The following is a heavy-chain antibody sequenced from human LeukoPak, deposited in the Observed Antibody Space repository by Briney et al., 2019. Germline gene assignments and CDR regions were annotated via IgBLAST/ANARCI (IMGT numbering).Heavy chain of an antibody. J-gene: IGHJ4*02. CDR1: GFTFSSYG. D-gene: IGHD6-6*01. CDR2: IWYDGSNK. Sequence: PGGSLRLSCAASGFTFSSYGMHWVRQAPGKGLEWVAVIWYDGSNKYYADSVKGRFTISRDNSKNTLYLQMNSLRAEDTAVYYCAKAEYSSSIDYWGQGTLVTVSS. CDR3: AKAEYSSSIDY. V-gene: IGHV3-30*02.